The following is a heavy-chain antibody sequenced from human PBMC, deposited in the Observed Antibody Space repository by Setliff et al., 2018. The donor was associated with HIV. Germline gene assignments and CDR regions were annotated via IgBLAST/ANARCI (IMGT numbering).Heavy chain of an antibody. D-gene: IGHD5-12*01. CDR3: ARVVGYSGYDFGYMDV. V-gene: IGHV3-33*01. J-gene: IGHJ6*03. CDR2: IWSDGSNK. Sequence: LRLSCAASGFTFSSYGMHWVRQAPGKGLEWVAVIWSDGSNKYYADSVKGRFTISRDNGKNSLYLQMNSLRAEDTAVYYCARVVGYSGYDFGYMDVWGKGTTVT. CDR1: GFTFSSYG.